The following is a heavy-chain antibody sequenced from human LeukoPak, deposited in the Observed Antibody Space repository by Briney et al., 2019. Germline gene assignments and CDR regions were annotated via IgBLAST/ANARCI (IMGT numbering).Heavy chain of an antibody. CDR1: RGSFSGYF. CDR3: ARKGFVERTGWRGAFAV. J-gene: IGHJ3*01. CDR2: MNDSGST. Sequence: SETLSLTCDVYRGSFSGYFWSWVRQTPGKGLEWLGEMNDSGSTNYNPSLKSRVTISVAVSKHQYSLRLTSVTAADTAVYYCARKGFVERTGWRGAFAVWGQGTMVTVSS. D-gene: IGHD2-8*02. V-gene: IGHV4-34*01.